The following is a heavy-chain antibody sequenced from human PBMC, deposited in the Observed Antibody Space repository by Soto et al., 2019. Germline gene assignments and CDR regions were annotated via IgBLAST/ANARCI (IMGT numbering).Heavy chain of an antibody. D-gene: IGHD2-2*02. CDR2: IYTSGST. Sequence: KTSETLSLTCTVSGGSISSYYWSWIRQPAGKGLEWIGRIYTSGSTNYNPSLKSRVTMSVDTSKNQFSLKLSSVTAADTAVYYCARGQGYCSSTSCYTYYGMDVWGQGTTVTVSS. J-gene: IGHJ6*02. CDR1: GGSISSYY. CDR3: ARGQGYCSSTSCYTYYGMDV. V-gene: IGHV4-4*07.